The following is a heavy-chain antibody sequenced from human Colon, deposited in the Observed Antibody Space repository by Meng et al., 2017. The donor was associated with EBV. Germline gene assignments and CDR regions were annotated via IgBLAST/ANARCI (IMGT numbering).Heavy chain of an antibody. V-gene: IGHV4-31*03. CDR1: GGSVSSGGYY. D-gene: IGHD6-19*01. Sequence: QVQLQESGPGLVKPSQXXXXTCTVPGGSVSSGGYYWTWIRQHPGKGLEWFGHIYYSGSTFYNPSLKRRVIISIDTSKNQFSLNLRSVTAADTAVYYCARVSSGWDYFDYWGQGTLVTVSS. CDR3: ARVSSGWDYFDY. CDR2: IYYSGST. J-gene: IGHJ4*02.